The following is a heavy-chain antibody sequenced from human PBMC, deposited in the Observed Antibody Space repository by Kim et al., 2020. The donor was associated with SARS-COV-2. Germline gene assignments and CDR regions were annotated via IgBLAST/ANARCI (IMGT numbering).Heavy chain of an antibody. J-gene: IGHJ5*02. CDR1: GYTFNNYG. V-gene: IGHV1-18*01. D-gene: IGHD3-10*01. CDR3: ARAPHSGGYYGFP. Sequence: ASVKVSCKASGYTFNNYGISWVRQAPGQGLELMGWISTDNGNTNYAQNFQGRVTMTTDTSTSTAYMDLRSLRSDDTSVYYCARAPHSGGYYGFPWGQGTLVTVSS. CDR2: ISTDNGNT.